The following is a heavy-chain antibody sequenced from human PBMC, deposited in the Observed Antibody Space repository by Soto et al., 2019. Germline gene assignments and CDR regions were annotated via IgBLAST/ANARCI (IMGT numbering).Heavy chain of an antibody. Sequence: EVQLVESGGGLVQPWGSLRLSCATSGFRFDDAHMTWVRLSPGEGLEWVANINYDGTEKEYADSVKGRFTISRDNTQRSVFLQMISLRAEDTAVYYCAWGKGWLRFTSPSHWGQGTLVTVSS. CDR3: AWGKGWLRFTSPSH. D-gene: IGHD5-12*01. J-gene: IGHJ4*02. V-gene: IGHV3-7*03. CDR1: GFRFDDAH. CDR2: INYDGTEK.